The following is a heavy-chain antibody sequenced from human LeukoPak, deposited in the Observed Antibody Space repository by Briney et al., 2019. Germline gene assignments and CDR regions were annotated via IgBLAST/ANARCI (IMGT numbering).Heavy chain of an antibody. CDR1: GFTFSSYW. J-gene: IGHJ4*02. Sequence: GGSLRLSCAASGFTFSSYWMHWVRQAPGKGLVWVSRINTDGSSTSYADSVKGRFTFSRDNAKNTLYLQMNSLRAEDTAVYYCAREHSSSWYGDYWGQGTLVTVSS. CDR2: INTDGSST. V-gene: IGHV3-74*01. D-gene: IGHD6-13*01. CDR3: AREHSSSWYGDY.